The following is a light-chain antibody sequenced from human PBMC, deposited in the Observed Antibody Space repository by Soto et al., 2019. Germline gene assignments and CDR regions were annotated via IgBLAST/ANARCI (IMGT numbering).Light chain of an antibody. CDR1: QSISIY. Sequence: DIQMTQSPSSLSASVGDRVTITCRASQSISIYLNWYQQKPGKAPKLLIYAASSLQSGVPSRFSGSGSGTDFTLNISSLQPEEFATYFCQQSYSTPLTFGGGTKVEIK. V-gene: IGKV1-39*01. J-gene: IGKJ4*01. CDR2: AAS. CDR3: QQSYSTPLT.